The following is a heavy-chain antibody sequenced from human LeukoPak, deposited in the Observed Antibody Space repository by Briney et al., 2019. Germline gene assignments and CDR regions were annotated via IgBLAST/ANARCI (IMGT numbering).Heavy chain of an antibody. D-gene: IGHD3-10*01. V-gene: IGHV4-61*03. CDR1: GGSVSSGSYY. Sequence: SETLSLTCAVSGGSVSSGSYYWSWIRQPPGKGLEWIGYIYYSGSTNYNPSLKSRVTISVDTSKNRFSLKLSSVTAADTAVYYCARVLYYYNSGSSPVIDYWGQGTLVTVSS. CDR3: ARVLYYYNSGSSPVIDY. J-gene: IGHJ4*02. CDR2: IYYSGST.